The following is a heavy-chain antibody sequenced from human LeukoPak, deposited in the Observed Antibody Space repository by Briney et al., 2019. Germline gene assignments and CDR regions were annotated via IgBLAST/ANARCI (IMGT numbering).Heavy chain of an antibody. CDR2: IKRDGSEK. CDR1: GLTFSSYW. J-gene: IGHJ3*02. CDR3: ARVSPKDAFDI. Sequence: GGSLRLSCAASGLTFSSYWMSWVRQAPGKGLEWVANIKRDGSEKYYVDSVKGRFTISRDNAKNSLYLQMNSLRAEDTAVYYCARVSPKDAFDIWGQGTMVTVSS. V-gene: IGHV3-7*01.